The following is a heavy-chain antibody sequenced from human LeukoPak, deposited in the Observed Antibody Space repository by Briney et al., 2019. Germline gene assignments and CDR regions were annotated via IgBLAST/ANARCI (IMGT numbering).Heavy chain of an antibody. CDR2: IYGGST. D-gene: IGHD3-9*01. CDR3: ARGNDILTGYLDY. CDR1: GFTVSDNY. V-gene: IGHV3-53*01. Sequence: GGSLRLSCAASGFTVSDNYMTWVRQAPGKGLEWVSIIYGGSTYYADSVKGRFTISRDNSKNTVYLQMNSLRAEDTAVYYCARGNDILTGYLDYWGQGTLVTVSS. J-gene: IGHJ4*02.